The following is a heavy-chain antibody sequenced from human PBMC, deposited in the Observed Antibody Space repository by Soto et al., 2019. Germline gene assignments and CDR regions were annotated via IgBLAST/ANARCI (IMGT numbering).Heavy chain of an antibody. V-gene: IGHV3-48*02. CDR2: ISSSSSTI. CDR3: ARDLWVGVAATSFDY. D-gene: IGHD2-15*01. J-gene: IGHJ4*02. CDR1: GFTFGSYS. Sequence: EVQLVESGGGLVQPGGSLRLSCAASGFTFGSYSMNWVRQAPGKGLEWVSYISSSSSTIYYADSVKGRFTISRDNAKNSLYLQMNSLRDEDTAVYYCARDLWVGVAATSFDYWGQGTLVTVSS.